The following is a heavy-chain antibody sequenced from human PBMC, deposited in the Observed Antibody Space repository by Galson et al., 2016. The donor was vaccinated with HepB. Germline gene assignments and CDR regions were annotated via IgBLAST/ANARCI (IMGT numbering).Heavy chain of an antibody. CDR2: IKQDGSEE. D-gene: IGHD3-10*01. CDR3: ARRRGSGSHDY. V-gene: IGHV3-7*05. CDR1: GFTLSSYW. J-gene: IGHJ4*02. Sequence: SLRLSCAASGFTLSSYWMSWVRQAPGKGLEWVANIKQDGSEEYSVDSVKGRFTISRDNAKNSLYLQMNSLRAEDTAVYYCARRRGSGSHDYWGQGTLVTVSS.